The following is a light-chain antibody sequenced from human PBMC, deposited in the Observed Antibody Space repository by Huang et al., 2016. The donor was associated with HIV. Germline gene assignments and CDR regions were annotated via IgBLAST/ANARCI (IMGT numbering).Light chain of an antibody. Sequence: DIQMTQSPSTLSASVGDRVTIPCRASQNIGTYLAWYQQKPGKGPKLLIYKASSLESGVPSRFSGSGSGTEFTLTIRRLQPDEFATCYCQQYTAYFPYTFGQGTKVEIK. CDR2: KAS. J-gene: IGKJ2*01. CDR1: QNIGTY. V-gene: IGKV1-5*03. CDR3: QQYTAYFPYT.